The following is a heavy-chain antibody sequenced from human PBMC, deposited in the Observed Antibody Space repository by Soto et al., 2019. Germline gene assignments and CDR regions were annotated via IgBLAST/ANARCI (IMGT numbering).Heavy chain of an antibody. J-gene: IGHJ4*02. CDR2: INGGGGHT. CDR3: AKAHWVYSSTCFFFDY. Sequence: EVQLLQSGGGLVQPGGSLRLSCAASGFKFSNFAMRWIRQAPGKGLEWVSGINGGGGHTDYADSVKGRFTISRDNSKNTLYLQMSSLRAEDTAVYYCAKAHWVYSSTCFFFDYWGQGSLVTVSS. CDR1: GFKFSNFA. D-gene: IGHD2-2*01. V-gene: IGHV3-23*01.